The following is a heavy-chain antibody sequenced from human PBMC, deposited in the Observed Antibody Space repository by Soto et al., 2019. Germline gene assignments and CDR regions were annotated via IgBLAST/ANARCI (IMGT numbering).Heavy chain of an antibody. CDR3: ARAAYCGGDCKTYYFDY. CDR2: IKHSGST. V-gene: IGHV4-34*01. Sequence: QVQLQQWGAGLLKPSETLSLTCAVYGGSFSGYYWSWIRQPPGKGLEWIGEIKHSGSTNYNPSLKSRVTISVDTSKNQFSLKLTSVTAADTAVYYCARAAYCGGDCKTYYFDYWGQGTLVTVSP. D-gene: IGHD2-21*02. CDR1: GGSFSGYY. J-gene: IGHJ4*02.